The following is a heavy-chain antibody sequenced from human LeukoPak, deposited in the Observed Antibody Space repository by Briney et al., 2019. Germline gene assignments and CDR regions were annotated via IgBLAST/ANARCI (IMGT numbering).Heavy chain of an antibody. D-gene: IGHD3-10*01. V-gene: IGHV3-30*03. J-gene: IGHJ5*02. Sequence: GGSLRLSCAASGFTFSSCAMNWVRQAPGKGLEWVAVISYDGSDKYYADSVKGRFTISRDNAKNSLYLQMNSLRAEDTAVYYCARGGITMIRGVKYNWFDPWGQGTLVTVSS. CDR3: ARGGITMIRGVKYNWFDP. CDR1: GFTFSSCA. CDR2: ISYDGSDK.